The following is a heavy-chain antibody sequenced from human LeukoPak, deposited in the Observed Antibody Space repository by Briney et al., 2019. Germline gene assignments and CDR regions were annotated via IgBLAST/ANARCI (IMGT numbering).Heavy chain of an antibody. D-gene: IGHD3-16*01. CDR3: ARGGVSVDY. CDR1: GTSIGNSIW. Sequence: PSGTLSLTCAVSGTSIGNSIWWSWVCQPPGKWLEWIGEVYHSGSTNYNPSLKSRLTILVDKSKNQFSLKLNSVTAADTAVYYCARGGVSVDYWGQGTLVTVSS. J-gene: IGHJ4*02. CDR2: VYHSGST. V-gene: IGHV4-4*02.